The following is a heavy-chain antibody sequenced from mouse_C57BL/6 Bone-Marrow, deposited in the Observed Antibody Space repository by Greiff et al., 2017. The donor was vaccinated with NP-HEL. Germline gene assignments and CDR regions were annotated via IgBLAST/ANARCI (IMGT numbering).Heavy chain of an antibody. CDR1: GYAFSSSW. J-gene: IGHJ2*01. Sequence: QVQLKQPGPELVKPGASVKISCKASGYAFSSSWMNWVKQRPGKGLEWIGRIYPGDGDTNYNGKFKGKATLTADKSSSTAYMQLSSLTSEDSAVYFCERIYYYGSRGNYFDYWGQGTTLTVSS. CDR3: ERIYYYGSRGNYFDY. CDR2: IYPGDGDT. D-gene: IGHD1-1*01. V-gene: IGHV1-82*01.